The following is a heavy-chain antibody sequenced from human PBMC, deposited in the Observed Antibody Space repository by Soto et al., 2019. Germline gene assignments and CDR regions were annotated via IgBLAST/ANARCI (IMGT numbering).Heavy chain of an antibody. V-gene: IGHV4-39*01. CDR3: APLSVSLSGPYGIHV. D-gene: IGHD2-15*01. CDR1: GYSVSSSDYY. CDR2: MLYSGLT. Sequence: SETLSLTCSVSGYSVSSSDYYWAWIRQPPGKGLEWIGSMLYSGLTYYNPSLKSRVTLSGDTSKNQISERLNSVTASDTAVYYCAPLSVSLSGPYGIHVWGQGTTVTVSS. J-gene: IGHJ6*02.